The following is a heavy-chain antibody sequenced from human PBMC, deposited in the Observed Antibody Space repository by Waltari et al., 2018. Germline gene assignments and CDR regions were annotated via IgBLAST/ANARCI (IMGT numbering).Heavy chain of an antibody. J-gene: IGHJ4*02. CDR2: IHASGTT. V-gene: IGHV4-34*01. CDR3: ARGDLHYGSSGFFY. D-gene: IGHD3-22*01. Sequence: QVQLHQWGAGLLKPSETLSLTCGVSGGSFNDYYWTWIRQPPGKGLEWIGEIHASGTTDYNPSLNSRLTMSVDTSKKQISLKMSSVTAADTAVYYCARGDLHYGSSGFFYWGQGALVTVSS. CDR1: GGSFNDYY.